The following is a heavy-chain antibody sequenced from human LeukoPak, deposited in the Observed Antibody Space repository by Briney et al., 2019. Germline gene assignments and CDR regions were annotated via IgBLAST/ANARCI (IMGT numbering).Heavy chain of an antibody. D-gene: IGHD6-19*01. V-gene: IGHV3-21*01. CDR1: GFTFNSYS. CDR2: ISSSSGYI. Sequence: PGGSLRLSCAASGFTFNSYSMNWVRQTPGKGLEWVSSISSSSGYINYADSVKGRFTVSRDNAKNSLYLQMNSLRAEDTAVYYCARGYSSGWYYFDYWGQGTLVTVSS. CDR3: ARGYSSGWYYFDY. J-gene: IGHJ4*02.